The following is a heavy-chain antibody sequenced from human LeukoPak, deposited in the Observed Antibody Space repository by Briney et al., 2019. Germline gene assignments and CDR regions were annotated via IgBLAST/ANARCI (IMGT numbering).Heavy chain of an antibody. CDR1: GGSFSGYY. V-gene: IGHV4-31*11. J-gene: IGHJ6*02. Sequence: SETLSLTCAVYGGSFSGYYWSWIRQHPGKGLEWIGYIYYSGSTYYNPSLKSRVTISVDTSKNQFSLKLSSVTAADTAVYYCASSPGYYYGMDVWGQGTTVTVSS. D-gene: IGHD1-14*01. CDR2: IYYSGST. CDR3: ASSPGYYYGMDV.